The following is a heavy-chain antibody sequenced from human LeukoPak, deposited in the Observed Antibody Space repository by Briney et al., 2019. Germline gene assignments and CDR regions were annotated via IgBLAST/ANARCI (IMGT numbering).Heavy chain of an antibody. CDR2: ISGSGGSA. V-gene: IGHV3-23*01. D-gene: IGHD6-19*01. J-gene: IGHJ4*02. Sequence: GGSLRLSCAASGVTFSSSSMSWVRQAPGKGLEWVSVISGSGGSADYADSVKGRFTISRDNSKSTLYLQMNSLGAEDTAVYYCAKGSGWYVWGQGTLVTVSS. CDR1: GVTFSSSS. CDR3: AKGSGWYV.